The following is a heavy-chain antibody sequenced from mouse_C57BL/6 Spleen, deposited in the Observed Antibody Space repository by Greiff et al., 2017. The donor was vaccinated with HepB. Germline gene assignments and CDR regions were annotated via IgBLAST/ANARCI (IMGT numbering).Heavy chain of an antibody. CDR1: GYTFTDYY. V-gene: IGHV1-19*01. CDR3: ARRGYDYDAMDD. Sequence: VHVKQSGPVLVKPGASVKMSCKASGYTFTDYYMNWVKQSHGKSLEWIGVINPYNGGTSYNQKFKGKATLTVDKSSSTAYMELNSLTSEDSAVYYCARRGYDYDAMDDWGQGTSVTVSS. J-gene: IGHJ4*01. D-gene: IGHD2-10*02. CDR2: INPYNGGT.